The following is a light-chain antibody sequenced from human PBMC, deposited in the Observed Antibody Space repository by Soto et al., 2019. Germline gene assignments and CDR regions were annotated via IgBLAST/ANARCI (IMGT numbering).Light chain of an antibody. Sequence: VLTQPPSSLSLSPGARATLSCRASQSVSTYLAWYQQKPGQAPRLLIHEASYRATGIPARFSGSGSGTDFTLTISSLETEDSAVYDGQQRSNWPLITFCQGTRLEIK. J-gene: IGKJ5*01. CDR3: QQRSNWPLIT. V-gene: IGKV3-11*01. CDR2: EAS. CDR1: QSVSTY.